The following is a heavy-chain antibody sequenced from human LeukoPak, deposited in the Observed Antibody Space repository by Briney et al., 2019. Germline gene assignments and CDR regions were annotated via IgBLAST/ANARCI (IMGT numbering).Heavy chain of an antibody. D-gene: IGHD2-15*01. J-gene: IGHJ5*02. CDR1: GYTITGYY. V-gene: IGHV1-2*04. Sequence: ASVKVSCKASGYTITGYYMHWVRQAPGQGLEWMGRINPDSGGTNYAQKFQGWVTLTRDTSISTACMELTSLKSDDTAVYYCARGYCSGGSCPRPFDPWGQGTLVTVSS. CDR2: INPDSGGT. CDR3: ARGYCSGGSCPRPFDP.